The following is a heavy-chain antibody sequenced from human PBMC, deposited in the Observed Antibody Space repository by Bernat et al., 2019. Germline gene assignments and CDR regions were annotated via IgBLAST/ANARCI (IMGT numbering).Heavy chain of an antibody. D-gene: IGHD3-10*01. J-gene: IGHJ3*02. V-gene: IGHV4-39*01. CDR2: IYYTGST. Sequence: QLQLQESGPGLVKPSETLSLTCTVSGSSISSSSYYWGWIRQPPGKGLEWIGSIYYTGSTYYSPSLKSRVTISVDTSKNQFSLKLISVTAADTAVYYCARWESTVVPGAFEIWGQGTMVTVSS. CDR3: ARWESTVVPGAFEI. CDR1: GSSISSSSYY.